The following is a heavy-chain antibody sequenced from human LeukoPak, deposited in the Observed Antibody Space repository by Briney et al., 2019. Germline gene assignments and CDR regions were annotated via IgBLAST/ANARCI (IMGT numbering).Heavy chain of an antibody. Sequence: GGSLRLSCVASGFSFSTYCMHWVRQAPGKGPMWVSRICPDGTVTNYADSVKARFSISRDNARNTVYLQMNSLRAEDTAVYYCVRDFRSADYWGQGTLVTVS. CDR3: VRDFRSADY. CDR1: GFSFSTYC. V-gene: IGHV3-74*01. CDR2: ICPDGTVT. J-gene: IGHJ4*02.